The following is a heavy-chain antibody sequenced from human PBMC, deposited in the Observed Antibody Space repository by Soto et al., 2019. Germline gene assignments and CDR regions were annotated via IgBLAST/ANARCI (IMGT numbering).Heavy chain of an antibody. CDR2: IHYSGTT. CDR3: ARHLPSRFEPRLGYYGMDV. Sequence: QLQLQESGPGLVKPSETLSLICTVSGGSISGSSHFWGWIRQPPGKGLEWIGSIHYSGTTYYNPSLNSRVTISVDTSKNQFSLKLNSVTAADTAVYYCARHLPSRFEPRLGYYGMDVWGQGTTVTVSS. D-gene: IGHD2-2*01. V-gene: IGHV4-39*01. J-gene: IGHJ6*02. CDR1: GGSISGSSHF.